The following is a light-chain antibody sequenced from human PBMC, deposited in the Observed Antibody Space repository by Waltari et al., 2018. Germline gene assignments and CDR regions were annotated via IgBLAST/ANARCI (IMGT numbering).Light chain of an antibody. Sequence: DTVLTQSPATLSLSPGDRAPLSCRASQNVRNFLAWYQQKPGQAPRLLIYDTSNRATGIPSRFSGSGFGTDFTLTITSLEPEDFAVYYCQQRNNWPLTFGGGTKVEIK. J-gene: IGKJ4*01. V-gene: IGKV3-11*01. CDR1: QNVRNF. CDR2: DTS. CDR3: QQRNNWPLT.